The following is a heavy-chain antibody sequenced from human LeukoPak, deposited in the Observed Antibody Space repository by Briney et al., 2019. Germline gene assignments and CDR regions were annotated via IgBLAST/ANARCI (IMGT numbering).Heavy chain of an antibody. CDR2: INPSGGT. CDR1: GDAFSSSH. Sequence: ASVKVSCKASGDAFSSSHIHWVRQAPGQGLEWMGLINPSGGTSHSNTIQGRVTLTRDTFTSTLYMELNSLRSEDTAVYYCARESTAGSCYFDYWGQGTLITVSS. CDR3: ARESTAGSCYFDY. J-gene: IGHJ4*02. D-gene: IGHD3-10*01. V-gene: IGHV1-46*01.